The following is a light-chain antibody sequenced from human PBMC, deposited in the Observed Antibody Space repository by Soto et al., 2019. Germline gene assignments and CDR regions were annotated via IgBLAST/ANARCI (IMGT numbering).Light chain of an antibody. V-gene: IGKV1-9*01. CDR2: AAS. CDR1: QGLSGY. Sequence: DIHLTHSPSFLSASVLDRVSLTCRASQGLSGYLAWYQQTPGKAPKLLIYAASTLESGVPSRFSGSGSGTEFTLTISSLQPEDFATYYCPQLKSYPITCGQGTRLEIK. CDR3: PQLKSYPIT. J-gene: IGKJ5*01.